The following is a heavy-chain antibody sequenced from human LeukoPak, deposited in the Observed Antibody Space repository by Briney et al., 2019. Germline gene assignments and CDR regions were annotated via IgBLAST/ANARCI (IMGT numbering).Heavy chain of an antibody. Sequence: SETLSLTCAVYGGSFSGYYWSWIRQPPGKGLGWIGEINHSGSTNYNPSLKSRVTISVDTSKNQFSLKLSSVTAANTAVYYCARGRLNSGYYYVDRWFDPWGQGTLVTVSS. CDR3: ARGRLNSGYYYVDRWFDP. V-gene: IGHV4-34*01. CDR2: INHSGST. CDR1: GGSFSGYY. J-gene: IGHJ5*02. D-gene: IGHD3-22*01.